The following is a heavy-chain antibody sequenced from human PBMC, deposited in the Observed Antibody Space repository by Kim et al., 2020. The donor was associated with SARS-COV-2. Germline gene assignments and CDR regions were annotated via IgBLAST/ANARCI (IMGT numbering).Heavy chain of an antibody. Sequence: SETLSLTCTASGGSVSSGSYYWSWIRQPPGKGLEWIGYIYYSGSTNYNPSLKSRVTISVDTSKNQFSLKLSSVTAADTAVYYCARANYYDSSGNDYWGQGTLVTVSS. V-gene: IGHV4-61*01. CDR3: ARANYYDSSGNDY. CDR2: IYYSGST. CDR1: GGSVSSGSYY. D-gene: IGHD3-22*01. J-gene: IGHJ4*02.